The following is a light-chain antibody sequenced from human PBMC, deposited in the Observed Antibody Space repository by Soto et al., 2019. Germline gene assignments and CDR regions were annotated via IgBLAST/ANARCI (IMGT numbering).Light chain of an antibody. CDR3: QQYGRSWWT. CDR2: GAS. Sequence: DIVLTQSPGTLSLSPGDRATLSCRASQSVSTSYLAWYQQRPGQAPRLLIYGASSRATGIPDRFSGSGSGTDFTLTISKLEPEDFAVYYCQQYGRSWWTFGQGTKWIS. V-gene: IGKV3-20*01. CDR1: QSVSTSY. J-gene: IGKJ1*01.